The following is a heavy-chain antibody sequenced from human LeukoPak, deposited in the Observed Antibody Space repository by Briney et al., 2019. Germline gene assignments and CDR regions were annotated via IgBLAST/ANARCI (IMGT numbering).Heavy chain of an antibody. D-gene: IGHD3-10*01. V-gene: IGHV4-30-2*01. CDR3: ANSGSYHYYHYGMDV. CDR1: GVSISSGGNS. CDR2: IYDTGST. J-gene: IGHJ6*02. Sequence: SETLSLTCAVSGVSISSGGNSWNWIRKPPGKGLEWIGHIYDTGSTYYNPSLKGRVTISVDKSKNQFSLRLRSVTAADTAVYYCANSGSYHYYHYGMDVWGQGTTVTVSS.